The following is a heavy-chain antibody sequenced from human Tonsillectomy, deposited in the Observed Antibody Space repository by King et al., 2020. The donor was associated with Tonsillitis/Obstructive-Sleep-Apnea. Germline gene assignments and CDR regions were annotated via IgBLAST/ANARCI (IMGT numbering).Heavy chain of an antibody. D-gene: IGHD3-3*01. CDR2: IYYSGST. Sequence: QLQESGPGLVKPSETLSLTCTVSGGSISSYYWSWIRQPPGKGLEWIGYIYYSGSTNYNPSLKSRVTISVDTSKNQFSLKLSSVTAADTAVYYCARVSYYDFWSALHGYFDYWGQGTLVTVSS. CDR3: ARVSYYDFWSALHGYFDY. J-gene: IGHJ4*02. CDR1: GGSISSYY. V-gene: IGHV4-59*01.